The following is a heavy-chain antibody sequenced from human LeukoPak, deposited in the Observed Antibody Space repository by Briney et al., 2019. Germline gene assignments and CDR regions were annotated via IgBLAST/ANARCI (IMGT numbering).Heavy chain of an antibody. D-gene: IGHD4-11*01. J-gene: IGHJ4*02. Sequence: SETLSLTCAVYGGSFSGYYWSWIRQPPGKGLEWIGEINHSGSTNYNPSLKSRVTISVDTSKNQFSLKLSSVTAADTAVYYCARVCPPYSNYNDYWGQGTLVTVSS. CDR2: INHSGST. CDR1: GGSFSGYY. CDR3: ARVCPPYSNYNDY. V-gene: IGHV4-34*01.